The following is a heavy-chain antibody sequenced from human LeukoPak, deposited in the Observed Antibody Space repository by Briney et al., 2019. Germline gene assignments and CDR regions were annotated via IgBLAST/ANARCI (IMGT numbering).Heavy chain of an antibody. CDR2: MNPNSGNT. Sequence: ASVKASCKASGYTFTSYDINWVRQATGQGLEWMGWMNPNSGNTGYAQKFQGRVTMTRNTSISTAYMELSSLRSEDTAVYYCARGTGIAVAGPYDYWGQGTLVTVSS. CDR3: ARGTGIAVAGPYDY. V-gene: IGHV1-8*01. J-gene: IGHJ4*02. CDR1: GYTFTSYD. D-gene: IGHD6-19*01.